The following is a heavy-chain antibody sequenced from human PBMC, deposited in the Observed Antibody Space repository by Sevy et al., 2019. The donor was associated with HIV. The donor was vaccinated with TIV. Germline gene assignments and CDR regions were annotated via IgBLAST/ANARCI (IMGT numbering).Heavy chain of an antibody. CDR3: ARYGQWLVLWFDP. Sequence: SETLSLTCTVSGGSISSSSYYWGWIRQPPGKGLEWIGSIYYSGSTYYNPSLKSRVTISVDTSKNQFSLKLSSVTAADTAVYYCARYGQWLVLWFDPWGQGTLVTVSS. CDR2: IYYSGST. CDR1: GGSISSSSYY. D-gene: IGHD6-19*01. J-gene: IGHJ5*02. V-gene: IGHV4-39*01.